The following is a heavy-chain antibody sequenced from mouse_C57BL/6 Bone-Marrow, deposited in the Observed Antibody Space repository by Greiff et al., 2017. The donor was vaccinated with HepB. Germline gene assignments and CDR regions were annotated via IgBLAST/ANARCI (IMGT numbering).Heavy chain of an antibody. J-gene: IGHJ3*01. Sequence: VQLQQSGPVLVKPGASVKMSCKASGYTFTDYYMNWVKQSHGKSLEWIGVINPYNGGTSYNQKFKGKATLTVDKSSSTAYMELNSLTSEDSAVYYCARIFHYYGSSGFAYWGQGTLVTVSA. CDR1: GYTFTDYY. CDR2: INPYNGGT. CDR3: ARIFHYYGSSGFAY. D-gene: IGHD1-1*01. V-gene: IGHV1-19*01.